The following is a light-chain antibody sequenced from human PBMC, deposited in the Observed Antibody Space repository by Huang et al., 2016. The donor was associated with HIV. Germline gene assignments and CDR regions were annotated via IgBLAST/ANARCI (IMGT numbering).Light chain of an antibody. CDR1: HDINTY. J-gene: IGKJ3*01. CDR2: DAS. Sequence: TQSPSSLSASIGDRVTIACRASHDINTYLAWYQQKPGRAPKLLIYDASTLQTGVPSRFRGFGSGTAFSLTSTSLQPDDFAVYYCQQLSAYPLSFGPGTTVD. V-gene: IGKV1-9*01. CDR3: QQLSAYPLS.